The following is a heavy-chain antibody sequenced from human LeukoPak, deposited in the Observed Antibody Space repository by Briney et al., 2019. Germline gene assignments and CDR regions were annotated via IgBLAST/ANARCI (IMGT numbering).Heavy chain of an antibody. V-gene: IGHV4-39*01. D-gene: IGHD2-15*01. CDR1: GGSISSSSYY. J-gene: IGHJ4*02. CDR3: ARLSGGSCCDY. Sequence: SETLSLTCTVSGGSISSSSYYWGWIRQPPGEGLEWIGSIYYSGSTYYNPSLKSRVTISVDTSKNQFSLKLSSVTAADTAVYYCARLSGGSCCDYWGQGTLVTVSS. CDR2: IYYSGST.